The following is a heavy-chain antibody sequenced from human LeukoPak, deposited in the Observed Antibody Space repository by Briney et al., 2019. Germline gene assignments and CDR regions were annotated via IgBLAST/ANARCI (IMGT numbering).Heavy chain of an antibody. Sequence: PSETLSLTCTVSGGSISSYYWSWIRQPPGKGLEWIGYIYYSGSTDYNPSPKSRVTISVDKSKNQFSLRLSFVTAADTAVYYCALGLGAGSSSDWFDPWGQGILVTVSS. V-gene: IGHV4-59*12. CDR2: IYYSGST. CDR1: GGSISSYY. CDR3: ALGLGAGSSSDWFDP. J-gene: IGHJ5*02. D-gene: IGHD3-10*01.